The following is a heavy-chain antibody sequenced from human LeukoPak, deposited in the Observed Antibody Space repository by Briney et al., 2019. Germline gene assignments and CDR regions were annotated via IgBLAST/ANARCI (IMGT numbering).Heavy chain of an antibody. D-gene: IGHD1-1*01. CDR3: ARGQEFDDGVFDS. J-gene: IGHJ4*02. CDR1: GFSFSSFA. V-gene: IGHV3-23*01. CDR2: IRSNGATA. Sequence: PGGSLRLSCAASGFSFSSFAMTWVRQAPGKGLEWDPTIRSNGATAYNADSVKGRFTISRDNSRNTGYLQMNSLRVEDTAIYYCARGQEFDDGVFDSWGQGTLVTVSS.